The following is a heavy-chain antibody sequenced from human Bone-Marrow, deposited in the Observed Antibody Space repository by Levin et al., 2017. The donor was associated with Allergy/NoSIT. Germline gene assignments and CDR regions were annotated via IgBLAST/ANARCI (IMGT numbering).Heavy chain of an antibody. CDR1: GFTFDDYA. CDR3: ATLWFPFHSYYYGMDV. CDR2: ISWNSGSI. V-gene: IGHV3-9*01. D-gene: IGHD3-10*01. J-gene: IGHJ6*02. Sequence: SLKISCAASGFTFDDYAMHWVRQAPGKGLEWVSGISWNSGSIGYADSVKGRFTISRDNAKNSLYLQMNSLRAEDTALYYCATLWFPFHSYYYGMDVWGQGTTVTVSS.